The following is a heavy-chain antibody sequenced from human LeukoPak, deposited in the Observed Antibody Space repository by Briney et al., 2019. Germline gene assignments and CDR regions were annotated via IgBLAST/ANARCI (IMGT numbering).Heavy chain of an antibody. Sequence: PGGSLRLSCAASGFTFSSYAMSWVRQAPGKGLEWFSAISGSGGSTYYADSVKGRFTIPRDNSKNTLYLQMNSLRAEDTAVYYCAKDGYSSSWYLTWFDPWGQGTLVTVSS. V-gene: IGHV3-23*01. D-gene: IGHD6-13*01. CDR2: ISGSGGST. CDR1: GFTFSSYA. CDR3: AKDGYSSSWYLTWFDP. J-gene: IGHJ5*02.